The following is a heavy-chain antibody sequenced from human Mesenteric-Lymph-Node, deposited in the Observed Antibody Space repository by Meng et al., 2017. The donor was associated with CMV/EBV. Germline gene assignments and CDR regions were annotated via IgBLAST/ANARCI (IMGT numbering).Heavy chain of an antibody. V-gene: IGHV4-59*01. Sequence: SETLSLTCTVSGGSISSYYWSWIRQPPGKGLEWIGYIYYSGSTNYNPSLKSRVTISVDTSKNQFSLKLSSVTTADTAVYYCARGRTPTDYWGQGTLVTISS. CDR3: ARGRTPTDY. CDR2: IYYSGST. J-gene: IGHJ4*02. CDR1: GGSISSYY.